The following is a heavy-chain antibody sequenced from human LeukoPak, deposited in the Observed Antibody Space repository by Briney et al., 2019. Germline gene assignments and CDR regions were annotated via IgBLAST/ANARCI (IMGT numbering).Heavy chain of an antibody. D-gene: IGHD6-19*01. CDR1: GYTFTSYA. V-gene: IGHV1-3*01. Sequence: GASVKVSCKASGYTFTSYAMHWVRQAPGQRLEWMGWINAGNGNTKYSQKFQGRVTITRDTSASTAYMELSSLGSEDTAVYYCARGEAVAALTRLPNWGQGTLVTVSS. CDR2: INAGNGNT. CDR3: ARGEAVAALTRLPN. J-gene: IGHJ4*02.